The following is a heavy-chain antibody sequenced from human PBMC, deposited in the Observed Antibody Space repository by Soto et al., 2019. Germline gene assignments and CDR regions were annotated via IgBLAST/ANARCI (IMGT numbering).Heavy chain of an antibody. D-gene: IGHD6-6*01. CDR1: GGSFSGYY. CDR2: INHSGST. J-gene: IGHJ5*02. CDR3: ARGPIIADRKNWFDT. Sequence: SETLSLTCAVYGGSFSGYYWSWIRQPPGKGLEWIGEINHSGSTNYNPSLKSRVTISVDTSKNQFSLKLSSVTAADTAVYYCARGPIIADRKNWFDTWGQGTLVTVSS. V-gene: IGHV4-34*01.